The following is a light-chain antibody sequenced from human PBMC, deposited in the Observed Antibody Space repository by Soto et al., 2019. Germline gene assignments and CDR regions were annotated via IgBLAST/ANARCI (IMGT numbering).Light chain of an antibody. Sequence: EIVMTQSPGTLYVSPGERVTLSCRASQSVTTNLAWYQQKPGQTPRLLIYDISARASGIPGRFSGSGSGTDFTLTSSSLQSEESAVYYCHQYLDGPLTVGGGTKVEI. J-gene: IGKJ4*01. CDR2: DIS. CDR3: HQYLDGPLT. CDR1: QSVTTN. V-gene: IGKV3-15*01.